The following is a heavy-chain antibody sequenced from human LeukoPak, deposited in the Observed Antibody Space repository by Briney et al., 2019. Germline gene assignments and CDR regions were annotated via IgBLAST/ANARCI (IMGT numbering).Heavy chain of an antibody. Sequence: SETLSLTCAVSGYSISSGYYWGWIRQPPGKGLGWIGSIYHSGSTYYNPSLKSRVTISVDTSKNQFSLKLSSVTAADTAVYYCARGRDGYISYYFDYWGQGTLVTVSS. CDR3: ARGRDGYISYYFDY. J-gene: IGHJ4*02. CDR2: IYHSGST. CDR1: GYSISSGYY. V-gene: IGHV4-38-2*01. D-gene: IGHD5-24*01.